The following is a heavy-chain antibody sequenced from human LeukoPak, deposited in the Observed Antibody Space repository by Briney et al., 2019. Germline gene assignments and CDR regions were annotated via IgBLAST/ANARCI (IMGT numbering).Heavy chain of an antibody. V-gene: IGHV1-69*04. J-gene: IGHJ6*02. Sequence: SVKVSCKSSEDSFTSYAISWVRQAPGQGLEWMGRITPILNIANYAQKFQGRVTITADKSTSTAYMELSSLTSEDTAVYYCATYGDYEFAMDVWGQGTTVIVSS. CDR2: ITPILNIA. D-gene: IGHD4-17*01. CDR3: ATYGDYEFAMDV. CDR1: EDSFTSYA.